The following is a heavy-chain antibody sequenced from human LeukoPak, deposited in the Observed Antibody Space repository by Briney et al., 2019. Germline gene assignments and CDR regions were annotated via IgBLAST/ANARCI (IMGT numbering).Heavy chain of an antibody. J-gene: IGHJ4*01. CDR3: AKTRIVCTSVSCPGGGFDY. CDR2: IRGSGDIT. Sequence: GGSLRLSCAASGFTFSSYAMSSVRQAPGKGLEWVSGIRGSGDITYYADSVKGRFTTSRDNFKNPLYLQMNSLRAEDTAVYYCAKTRIVCTSVSCPGGGFDYWGHGTLVTVSS. CDR1: GFTFSSYA. D-gene: IGHD2-2*01. V-gene: IGHV3-23*01.